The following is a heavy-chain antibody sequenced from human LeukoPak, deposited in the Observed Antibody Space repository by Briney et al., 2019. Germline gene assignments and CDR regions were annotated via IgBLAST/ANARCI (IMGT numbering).Heavy chain of an antibody. Sequence: KSSETLSLTCTVSGGSISGYYWGWIRQPPGKGLEWIGSIYHSGSTYYNPSLKSRVTISVDTSKNQFSLKLSSVTAADTAVYYCARSHSSSWETYFDYWGQGTLVTVSS. CDR1: GGSISGYY. D-gene: IGHD6-13*01. V-gene: IGHV4-38-2*02. J-gene: IGHJ4*02. CDR2: IYHSGST. CDR3: ARSHSSSWETYFDY.